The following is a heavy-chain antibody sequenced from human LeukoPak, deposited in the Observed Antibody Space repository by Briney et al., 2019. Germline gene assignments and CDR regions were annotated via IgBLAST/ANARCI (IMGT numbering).Heavy chain of an antibody. D-gene: IGHD2-15*01. CDR2: IKWNGGST. V-gene: IGHV3-20*04. Sequence: PGGSLRLSCAASGFTFDDYGMSWVRQAPGKGLEWVSSIKWNGGSTGYADSVKGQFTISRDNAKNSLYLQMNSLRAEDTALYYCARDGGDCSGDSCYVDYWGQGTLVTVSS. CDR3: ARDGGDCSGDSCYVDY. J-gene: IGHJ4*02. CDR1: GFTFDDYG.